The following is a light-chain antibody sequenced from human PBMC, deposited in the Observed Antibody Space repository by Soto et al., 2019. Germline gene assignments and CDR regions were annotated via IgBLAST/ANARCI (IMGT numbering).Light chain of an antibody. CDR3: QQFIDGWT. CDR2: DAS. V-gene: IGKV1-5*01. CDR1: QSINNR. J-gene: IGKJ1*01. Sequence: IQMTQSPSTLSASIGDRVTITCRASQSINNRLAWYQQMPGKAPNLLIYDASSLESGVPSRFRGSGSETEFTLTISGLQPDHFATYYCQQFIDGWTFGQGTKVDIK.